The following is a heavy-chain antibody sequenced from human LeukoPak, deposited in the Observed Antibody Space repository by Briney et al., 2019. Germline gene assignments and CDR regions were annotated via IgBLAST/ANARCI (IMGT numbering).Heavy chain of an antibody. D-gene: IGHD6-6*01. V-gene: IGHV3-11*04. Sequence: PGGSLRLSCAASGFTFSDSYMTWVRQAPGKGVEWVAYISGSGHDINYSDSAKGRFTISRDNAKNSLYLQMSSLRVEDTAVYYRTRDPRHFDSCGQGTLVTVSS. CDR2: ISGSGHDI. CDR1: GFTFSDSY. J-gene: IGHJ5*01. CDR3: TRDPRHFDS.